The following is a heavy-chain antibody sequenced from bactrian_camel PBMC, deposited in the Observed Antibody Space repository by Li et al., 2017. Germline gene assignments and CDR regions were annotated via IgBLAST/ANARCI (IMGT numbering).Heavy chain of an antibody. J-gene: IGHJ4*01. V-gene: IGHV3S40*01. Sequence: DVQLVESGGGLVQPGGSLRLSCATSGFPFNIWDMSWVRQTPGKGLEWVSVIDSTGVTNYADSVKGRFTISRDNVKNMLYLEINSLKPEDTAVYYCATFVAGKMQSRGQGTQVTVS. CDR2: IDSTGVT. CDR1: GFPFNIWD.